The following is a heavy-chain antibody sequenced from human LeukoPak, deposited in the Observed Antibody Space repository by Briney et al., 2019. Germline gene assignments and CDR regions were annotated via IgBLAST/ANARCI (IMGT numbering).Heavy chain of an antibody. J-gene: IGHJ4*02. CDR2: IYYSGST. V-gene: IGHV4-59*01. CDR3: ARVSSGWHQNFDY. D-gene: IGHD6-19*01. CDR1: GGSISSYY. Sequence: SETLSLTCTVSGGSISSYYWSWIRQPPGKGLEWIGYIYYSGSTNYNPSLKSRVTISVDTSKNQFSLKLSSVTAADTAVYYCARVSSGWHQNFDYWGQGTLVTVSS.